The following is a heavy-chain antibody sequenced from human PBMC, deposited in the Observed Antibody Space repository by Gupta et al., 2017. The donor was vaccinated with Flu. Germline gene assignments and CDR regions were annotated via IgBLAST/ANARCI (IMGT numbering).Heavy chain of an antibody. Sequence: QVQLVQSGAEVKKPGASVKVSCKASGYTFTSYDINWVLQATGQGLEWMGWMNPNSGNTGYAQKFQGRVTMTRNTSISTACMELGSLRSEDTAVYYCARARGGDIVVVVAATNAEYFQHWGQGTLVTVSS. V-gene: IGHV1-8*01. CDR3: ARARGGDIVVVVAATNAEYFQH. CDR1: GYTFTSYD. D-gene: IGHD2-15*01. CDR2: MNPNSGNT. J-gene: IGHJ1*01.